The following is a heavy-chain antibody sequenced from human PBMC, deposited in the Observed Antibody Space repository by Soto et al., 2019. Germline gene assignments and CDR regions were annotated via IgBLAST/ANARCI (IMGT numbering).Heavy chain of an antibody. D-gene: IGHD2-15*01. CDR1: GGSFSGYY. Sequence: QVQLQQWGAGLLKPSETLSLTCAVYGGSFSGYYWSWIRQPPGKGLEWIGEINHSGSTNYNPSLKSRVTISVDTSKNQFSLKLSSVTAADTAVYYCARGTNLXXXSGGSCYSGNWFDPWGQGTLVTVSS. V-gene: IGHV4-34*01. CDR2: INHSGST. CDR3: ARGTNLXXXSGGSCYSGNWFDP. J-gene: IGHJ5*02.